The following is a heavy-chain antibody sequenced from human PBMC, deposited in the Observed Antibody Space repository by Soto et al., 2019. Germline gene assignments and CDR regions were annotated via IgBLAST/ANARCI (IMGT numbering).Heavy chain of an antibody. D-gene: IGHD6-19*01. CDR2: IYYSGST. Sequence: PSETLSLTCTVSGGSISSYYWSWIRQPPGKGLEWIGYIYYSGSTNYNPSLKSRVTISVDTSKNQFSLKLSSVTAADTAVYYCARVRAVNWYFDLWGRGTLVTVSS. CDR3: ARVRAVNWYFDL. J-gene: IGHJ2*01. V-gene: IGHV4-59*12. CDR1: GGSISSYY.